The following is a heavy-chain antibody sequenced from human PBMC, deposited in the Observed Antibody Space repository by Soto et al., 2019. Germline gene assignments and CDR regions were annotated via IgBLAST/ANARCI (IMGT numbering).Heavy chain of an antibody. J-gene: IGHJ4*02. CDR3: ARDLPYYYDSSGYPSFDY. CDR2: IWYDGSNK. V-gene: IGHV3-33*01. Sequence: GGSLRLSCAASGFTFSSYGMHWVRQAPGKGLEWVAVIWYDGSNKYYADSVKGRFTISRDNSKNTLYLQMNSLRAEDTAVYYCARDLPYYYDSSGYPSFDYWGQGTLVTVSS. CDR1: GFTFSSYG. D-gene: IGHD3-22*01.